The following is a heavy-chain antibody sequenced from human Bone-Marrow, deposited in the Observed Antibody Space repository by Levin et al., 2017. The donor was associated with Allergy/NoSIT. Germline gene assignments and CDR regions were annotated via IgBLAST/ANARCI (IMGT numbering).Heavy chain of an antibody. CDR3: AKGDCSGAMCYNFDF. Sequence: PGGSLRLSCAASGFTFDDYAMHWVRQAPGKGLEWVSGISWNSGNIVYADSVKGRFTISRDNAKNSLFLQMSSLRAEDTAFYYCAKGDCSGAMCYNFDFWGQATLVTVSS. D-gene: IGHD2-15*01. V-gene: IGHV3-9*01. J-gene: IGHJ4*02. CDR2: ISWNSGNI. CDR1: GFTFDDYA.